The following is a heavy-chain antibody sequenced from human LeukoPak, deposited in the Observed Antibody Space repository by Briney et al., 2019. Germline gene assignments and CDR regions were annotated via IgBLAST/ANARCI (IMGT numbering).Heavy chain of an antibody. CDR3: ARDKGAATEERSDY. CDR1: GFTFSTSW. V-gene: IGHV3-74*01. D-gene: IGHD1-26*01. CDR2: ISSDGSDI. J-gene: IGHJ4*02. Sequence: GGSLRLSCAVSGFTFSTSWMHWVRQAPGRGLVWVSRISSDGSDIFYADSVKGRFTISRDNSKNMLYLQMNSLRAEDTAIYYCARDKGAATEERSDYWGQGTLVTVSS.